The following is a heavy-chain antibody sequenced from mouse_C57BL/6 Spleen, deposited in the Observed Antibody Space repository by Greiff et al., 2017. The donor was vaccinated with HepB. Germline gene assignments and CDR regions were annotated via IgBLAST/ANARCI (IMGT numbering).Heavy chain of an antibody. CDR2: IDPETGGT. V-gene: IGHV1-15*01. Sequence: VQLQQSGAELVRPGASVTLSCKASGFSFTDYEMHWVKQTPVHGLEWLGAIDPETGGTAYNQKFKGKAILTADKSSSTAYMELRSLTSEDSAVYYCTTRGALAWFAYWGQGTLVTVSA. CDR1: GFSFTDYE. CDR3: TTRGALAWFAY. J-gene: IGHJ3*01.